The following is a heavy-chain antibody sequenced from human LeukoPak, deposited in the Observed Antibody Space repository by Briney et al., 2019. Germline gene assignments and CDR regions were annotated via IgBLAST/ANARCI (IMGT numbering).Heavy chain of an antibody. CDR2: INPNSGGT. CDR1: GYTFTGYY. J-gene: IGHJ6*02. Sequence: GASVKVSCKASGYTFTGYYMHWVRQAPGQGLEWMGRINPNSGGTNYAQKFQGRVTMTRDTSISTAYMELRSLRPDDTAVYYCARGPAPLYSGYYGMDVWGQGTTVTVSS. CDR3: ARGPAPLYSGYYGMDV. D-gene: IGHD2-8*01. V-gene: IGHV1-2*06.